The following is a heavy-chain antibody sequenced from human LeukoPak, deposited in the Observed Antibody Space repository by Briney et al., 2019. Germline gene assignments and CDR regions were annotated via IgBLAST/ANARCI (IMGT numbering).Heavy chain of an antibody. J-gene: IGHJ4*02. V-gene: IGHV3-23*01. CDR3: ARDYELFDY. CDR2: ISGSGGST. Sequence: GGSLRLSCAASGFTFSSYAMSWVRQAPGKGLEWVSGISGSGGSTFYADSVKGRFTISRDNSKNTLYLQMNSLRTEDTAVYYCARDYELFDYWGQGTLVTVSS. CDR1: GFTFSSYA. D-gene: IGHD3-22*01.